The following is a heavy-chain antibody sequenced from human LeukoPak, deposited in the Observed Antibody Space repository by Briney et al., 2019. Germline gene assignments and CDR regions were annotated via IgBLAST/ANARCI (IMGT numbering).Heavy chain of an antibody. V-gene: IGHV4-39*07. CDR1: GGSISSSSYY. CDR2: IYYSGNT. J-gene: IGHJ5*02. CDR3: ARKRYGGIESYFDP. D-gene: IGHD1-26*01. Sequence: PSETLSLTCTVSGGSISSSSYYWGWIRQPPGKGLEWIGSIYYSGNTYYNPSLKSRVTISVDTSKNQFSLKLTSVTAADTAVYYCARKRYGGIESYFDPWGQGALVTVSS.